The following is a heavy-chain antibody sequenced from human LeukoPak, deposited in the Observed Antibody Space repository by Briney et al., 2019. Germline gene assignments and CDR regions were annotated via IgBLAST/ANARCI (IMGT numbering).Heavy chain of an antibody. CDR1: GFTFSSYA. V-gene: IGHV3-30-3*01. CDR2: ISYDGSNK. CDR3: ARELPMIVVVAGAFDI. D-gene: IGHD3-22*01. J-gene: IGHJ3*02. Sequence: GRSLRLSCAASGFTFSSYAMHWVRQAPGKGLEWVAVISYDGSNKYYADSVKGRFTISRDNSKNTLYLQMNSLGAEDTAVYYCARELPMIVVVAGAFDIWGQGTMVTVSS.